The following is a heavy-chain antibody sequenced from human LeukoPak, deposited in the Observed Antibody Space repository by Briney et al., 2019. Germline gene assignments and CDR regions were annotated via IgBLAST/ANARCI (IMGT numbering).Heavy chain of an antibody. CDR2: IYYSGST. J-gene: IGHJ6*03. CDR1: GGSIISSNYY. V-gene: IGHV4-61*01. CDR3: ARSKAVAVPYYYYYMDV. D-gene: IGHD6-19*01. Sequence: KPSETLSLTCSVPGGSIISSNYYWSWIRQPPGKGLEWIGYIYYSGSTNYNPSLKSRVTISVDTSKNQFSLKLSSVTAADTAVYYCARSKAVAVPYYYYYMDVWAKGPRSPSP.